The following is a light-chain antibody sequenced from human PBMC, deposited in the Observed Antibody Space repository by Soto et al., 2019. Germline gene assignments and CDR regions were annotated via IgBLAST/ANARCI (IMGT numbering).Light chain of an antibody. J-gene: IGLJ2*01. V-gene: IGLV2-14*03. Sequence: QSVLTQPASVSGSPGQSITISCTGTSGDVGGFNFVSWYQQHPGKAPKPIIYDVSNRPSGVSSRFSGSKSGNTASLTVSGLQGDDEADYYCISYSSSRSLVVLGGGTKLTVL. CDR3: ISYSSSRSLVV. CDR1: SGDVGGFNF. CDR2: DVS.